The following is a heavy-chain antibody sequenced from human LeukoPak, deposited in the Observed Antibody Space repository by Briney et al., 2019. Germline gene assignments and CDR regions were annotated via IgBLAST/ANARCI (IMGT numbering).Heavy chain of an antibody. J-gene: IGHJ4*02. CDR2: IYHSGST. D-gene: IGHD3-22*01. CDR1: GYSISSGYY. Sequence: SETLSLTCTVSGYSISSGYYWGWIRQPPGKGLEWIGSIYHSGSTYYNPSLKSRVTISVDTSKNQFSLKLSSVTAADTAVYYCARGYDSSGLDYWGQGTLVTVSS. V-gene: IGHV4-38-2*02. CDR3: ARGYDSSGLDY.